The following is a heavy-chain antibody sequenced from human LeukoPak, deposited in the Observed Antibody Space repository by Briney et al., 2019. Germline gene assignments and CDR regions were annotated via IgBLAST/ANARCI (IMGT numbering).Heavy chain of an antibody. D-gene: IGHD5-18*01. V-gene: IGHV5-51*01. Sequence: GESLKIFCKGYSFTTYWIGWVRQMPGKGLEWMGIIYPEDSDTRYSPSFKGQVTISADKSISTAYLQWSSLKASDTAMYYCARLGRRSTRYSYGLGYCYGMDVWGQGTTVTVSS. CDR3: ARLGRRSTRYSYGLGYCYGMDV. CDR1: YSFTTYW. J-gene: IGHJ6*02. CDR2: IYPEDSDT.